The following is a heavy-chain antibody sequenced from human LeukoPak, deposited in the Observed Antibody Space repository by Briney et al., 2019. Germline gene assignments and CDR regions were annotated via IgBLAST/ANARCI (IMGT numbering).Heavy chain of an antibody. CDR1: GGSITGYY. D-gene: IGHD5-24*01. J-gene: IGHJ6*02. V-gene: IGHV4-4*07. Sequence: SETLSLTGTVSGGSITGYYWTWIRQPAGKGLEWIGRIYSGGSTNYNPPLKSRVTMSVDTSKNQFSLKLSSVTAADTAVYYCATGRDADSARGYYDMDVWGQGTTVTVSS. CDR3: ATGRDADSARGYYDMDV. CDR2: IYSGGST.